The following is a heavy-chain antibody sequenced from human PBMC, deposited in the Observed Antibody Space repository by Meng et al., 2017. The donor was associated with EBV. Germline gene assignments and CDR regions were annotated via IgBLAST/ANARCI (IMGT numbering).Heavy chain of an antibody. V-gene: IGHV1-2*06. J-gene: IGHJ4*02. CDR2: INPNSGGT. Sequence: QGRLVQFGAEVKKPGASVKVSCKASGYTFTGYYMHWVRQAPGQGLEWMGRINPNSGGTNYAQKFQGRVTMTRDTSISTAYMELSRLRSDDTAVYYCARVGIAVAGTGDYWGQGTLVTVSS. CDR1: GYTFTGYY. CDR3: ARVGIAVAGTGDY. D-gene: IGHD6-19*01.